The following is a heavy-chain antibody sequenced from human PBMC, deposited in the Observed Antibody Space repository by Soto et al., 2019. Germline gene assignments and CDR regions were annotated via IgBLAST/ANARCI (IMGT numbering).Heavy chain of an antibody. J-gene: IGHJ3*02. V-gene: IGHV1-8*01. D-gene: IGHD3-3*01. CDR3: ARAYLANSDFWSGYYIVSAFDI. CDR2: MNPNSGNT. Sequence: SVKVSCKASGYTFTSYDINWVRQATGQGLEWMGWMNPNSGNTGYAQKFQGRVTMTRNTSISTAYMELSSLRSEGTAVYYCARAYLANSDFWSGYYIVSAFDIWGQ. CDR1: GYTFTSYD.